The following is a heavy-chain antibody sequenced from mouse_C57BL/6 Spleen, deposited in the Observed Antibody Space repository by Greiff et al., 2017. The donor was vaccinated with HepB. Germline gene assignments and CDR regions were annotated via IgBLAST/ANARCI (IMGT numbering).Heavy chain of an antibody. D-gene: IGHD2-3*01. V-gene: IGHV2-9-1*01. Sequence: QVQLQESGPGLVAPSQSLSITCTVSGFSLTSYAISWVRQPPGKGLEWLGVIWTGGGTNYNSALKSRLSISKDNSKSQVFLKMNSLQTDDTARYYCASDPFYDGHEGFAYWGQGTLVTVSA. CDR3: ASDPFYDGHEGFAY. J-gene: IGHJ3*01. CDR2: IWTGGGT. CDR1: GFSLTSYA.